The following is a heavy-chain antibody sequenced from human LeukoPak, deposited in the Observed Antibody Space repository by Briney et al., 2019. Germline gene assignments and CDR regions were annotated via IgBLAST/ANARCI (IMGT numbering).Heavy chain of an antibody. Sequence: GRSLTLSCPASGFNFSTFWMAWIRQAPGKGLEWVANIKTDGSVKLYMDSMEGRLTISRDNAGSSLYLRINSLRAEDTALYYCVRDSDYQRNSGVRYAHYDALDIWGHGTMVTVSS. CDR2: IKTDGSVK. CDR1: GFNFSTFW. V-gene: IGHV3-7*01. D-gene: IGHD3-16*01. J-gene: IGHJ3*02. CDR3: VRDSDYQRNSGVRYAHYDALDI.